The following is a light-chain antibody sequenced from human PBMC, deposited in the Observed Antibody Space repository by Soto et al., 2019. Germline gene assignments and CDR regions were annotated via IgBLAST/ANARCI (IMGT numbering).Light chain of an antibody. CDR1: QSVLYSSNNKNY. J-gene: IGKJ3*01. Sequence: DIVMTQSPDSLAVSLGERATINCKSSQSVLYSSNNKNYLAWYQQKPGQPPKLLIYWASTRKSGVPDRFSGSGSGTDFTLTISSLLAEDVAVYYCQQYYSTLFTFGPGTKVDIK. CDR3: QQYYSTLFT. CDR2: WAS. V-gene: IGKV4-1*01.